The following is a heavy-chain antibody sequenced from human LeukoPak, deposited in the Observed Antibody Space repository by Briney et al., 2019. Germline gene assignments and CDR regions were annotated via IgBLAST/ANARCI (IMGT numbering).Heavy chain of an antibody. V-gene: IGHV4-4*07. CDR2: IYTSGST. D-gene: IGHD2-2*01. CDR1: GFTFSDYY. Sequence: GSLRLSCAASGFTFSDYYMSWIRQPAGKGLEWIGRIYTSGSTNYNPSLKSRVTISVDTSKNQFSLKLSSVTAADTAVYFCARDAGHQLSRRNYYAIDVWGQGTTVTVSS. J-gene: IGHJ6*02. CDR3: ARDAGHQLSRRNYYAIDV.